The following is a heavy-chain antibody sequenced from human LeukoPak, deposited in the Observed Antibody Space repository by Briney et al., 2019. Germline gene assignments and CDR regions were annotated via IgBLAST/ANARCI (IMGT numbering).Heavy chain of an antibody. J-gene: IGHJ5*02. CDR1: GGSFSGYY. CDR3: ARAESGKQRLT. D-gene: IGHD6-25*01. Sequence: SETLSLTCAVYGGSFSGYYWSWIRQPPGKGLEWIGEINHSGSTNYNPSLRSRVTISVDTSKNQFSLKLSSVTAADTAVYYCARAESGKQRLTWGQGTLVTVSS. V-gene: IGHV4-34*01. CDR2: INHSGST.